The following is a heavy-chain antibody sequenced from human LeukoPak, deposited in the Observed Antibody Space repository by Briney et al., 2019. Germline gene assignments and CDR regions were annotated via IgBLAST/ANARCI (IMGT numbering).Heavy chain of an antibody. CDR3: TTEASGYDWDVDY. J-gene: IGHJ4*02. CDR1: GFTFSSYG. V-gene: IGHV3-15*01. D-gene: IGHD5-12*01. Sequence: GGSLRLSCAASGFTFSSYGMHWVRQAPGKGLEWVGRIKSKTDGGTTDYAAPVKGRFTISRDDSKNTLYLQMNSLKTEDTAVYYCTTEASGYDWDVDYWGQGTLVTVSS. CDR2: IKSKTDGGTT.